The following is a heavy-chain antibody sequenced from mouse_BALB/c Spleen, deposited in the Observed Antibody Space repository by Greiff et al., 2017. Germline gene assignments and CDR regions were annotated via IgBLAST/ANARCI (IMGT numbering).Heavy chain of an antibody. CDR1: GFNIKDTY. CDR2: IDPANGNT. V-gene: IGHV14-3*02. CDR3: ARWAKYGNPYGGDY. J-gene: IGHJ4*01. D-gene: IGHD2-10*02. Sequence: EVQLQQSGAELVKPGASVKLSCTASGFNIKDTYMHWVKQRPEQGLEWIGRIDPANGNTKYDPKFQGKATITADTSSNTAYLQLSSLTSEDTAVYYCARWAKYGNPYGGDYWGQGTSVTVSS.